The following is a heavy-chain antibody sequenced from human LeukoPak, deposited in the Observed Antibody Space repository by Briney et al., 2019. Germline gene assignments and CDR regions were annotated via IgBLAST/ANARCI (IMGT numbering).Heavy chain of an antibody. V-gene: IGHV3-23*01. CDR3: AKDRGLIGEFDY. D-gene: IGHD3-22*01. J-gene: IGHJ4*02. CDR1: GFMFSSYA. Sequence: GGSLRLSCAASGFMFSSYAMSWVRQAPGKGLEWVSGVSGSGGATYYADSLKGRFTISRDNSKNVLSLQMNSLRAEDTAVYFCAKDRGLIGEFDYWGQGTLVTVSS. CDR2: VSGSGGAT.